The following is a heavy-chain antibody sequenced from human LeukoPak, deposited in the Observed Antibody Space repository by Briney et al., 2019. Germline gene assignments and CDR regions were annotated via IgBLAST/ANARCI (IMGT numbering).Heavy chain of an antibody. J-gene: IGHJ5*02. D-gene: IGHD6-13*01. CDR3: ARKREYSSSWSHWFDP. CDR2: IYYSGST. V-gene: IGHV4-59*08. CDR1: GGSISSYY. Sequence: SETLSLTCTVSGGSISSYYWSWIRQPPGKGLEWIGYIYYSGSTNYNPSLKSRVTISVDTSKNQFSLKLSSVTAADTAVYYCARKREYSSSWSHWFDPWGQGTLVTVSS.